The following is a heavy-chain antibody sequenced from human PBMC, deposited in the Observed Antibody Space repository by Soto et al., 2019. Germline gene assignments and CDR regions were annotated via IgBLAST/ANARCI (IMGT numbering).Heavy chain of an antibody. CDR3: AKLEYCSSPSCPSFNN. J-gene: IGHJ4*02. CDR2: ISGSGGYT. D-gene: IGHD2-2*01. V-gene: IGHV3-23*01. CDR1: GFTFSSYG. Sequence: GGSLRLSCAASGFTFSSYGMSWVRQAPGKGLEWVSTISGSGGYTYYADSVKGRFTISRDNSKNTLYLQMNSLRAEDTAIYYCAKLEYCSSPSCPSFNNWGQGTPVTVSS.